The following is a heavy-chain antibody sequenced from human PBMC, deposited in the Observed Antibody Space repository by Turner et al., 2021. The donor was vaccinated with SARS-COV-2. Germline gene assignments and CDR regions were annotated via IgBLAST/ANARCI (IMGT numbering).Heavy chain of an antibody. Sequence: QLQLQESGPGLVRPSETLSLICTVPVDPIRTSHHYWGWIRLPPGNGLEWIGSIYYSGRTFYNPSVKSRVTISVDTSKNDFSLQLSSVTAADTAVYYCMRHDHYGSASINWFNSWGQGTLVTVSS. J-gene: IGHJ5*01. CDR3: MRHDHYGSASINWFNS. V-gene: IGHV4-39*01. CDR1: VDPIRTSHHY. CDR2: IYYSGRT. D-gene: IGHD3-10*01.